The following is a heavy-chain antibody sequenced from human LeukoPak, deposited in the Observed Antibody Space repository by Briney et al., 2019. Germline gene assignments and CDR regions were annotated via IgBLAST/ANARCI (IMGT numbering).Heavy chain of an antibody. CDR1: GGTFSSYA. D-gene: IGHD3-10*01. CDR3: ANAKAIFSYGELFSDFDAFDI. CDR2: INTNTGNP. Sequence: ASVKVSCKASGGTFSSYAISWVRQAPGQGLEWMGWINTNTGNPTYAQGFTGRFVFSLDTSVSTAYLQISSLKAEDTAVYYCANAKAIFSYGELFSDFDAFDIWGQGTMVTVSS. V-gene: IGHV7-4-1*02. J-gene: IGHJ3*02.